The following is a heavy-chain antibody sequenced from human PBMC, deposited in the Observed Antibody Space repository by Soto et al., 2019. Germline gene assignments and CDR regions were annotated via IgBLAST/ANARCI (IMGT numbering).Heavy chain of an antibody. D-gene: IGHD1-20*01. V-gene: IGHV4-30-2*01. CDR3: VRAYTWHYYFDF. Sequence: SETLSLTCAVSGDSISRGGYSWSWIRQPPGKGLEWIGYIYQSGSTDYNPSLKSRVAISVDTSKNQFSLRLTSVTAADTAVYYCVRAYTWHYYFDFWGQGTLVTVSS. CDR1: GDSISRGGYS. J-gene: IGHJ4*02. CDR2: IYQSGST.